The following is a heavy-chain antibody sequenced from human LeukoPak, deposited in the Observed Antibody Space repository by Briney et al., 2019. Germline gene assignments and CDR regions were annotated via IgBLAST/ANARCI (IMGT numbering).Heavy chain of an antibody. CDR2: IYYSGTT. CDR1: GGSISSYY. CDR3: ARGVYIAAAQYGY. J-gene: IGHJ4*02. Sequence: SETLSLTCTVSGGSISSYYWSWIRQPPGKGLEWIGYIYYSGTTNYNPSLKSRVTISVDTSKNQFSLKLSSVTAADTAVYYWARGVYIAAAQYGYWGQGTLVTVSS. V-gene: IGHV4-59*01. D-gene: IGHD6-13*01.